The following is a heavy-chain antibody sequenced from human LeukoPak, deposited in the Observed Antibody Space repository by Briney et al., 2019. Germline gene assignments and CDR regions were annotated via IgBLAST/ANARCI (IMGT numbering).Heavy chain of an antibody. V-gene: IGHV3-7*01. Sequence: PGGSLRLSCAASGFTFSTYAMHWVRQAPGKGLEWVANIKQDGSVKQYVDSVKGRFTISRDNAKNSVYLQMNSLRAEDTAIYYCSSGDEFDYWGQGTLVTVSS. D-gene: IGHD7-27*01. CDR1: GFTFSTYA. J-gene: IGHJ4*02. CDR3: SSGDEFDY. CDR2: IKQDGSVK.